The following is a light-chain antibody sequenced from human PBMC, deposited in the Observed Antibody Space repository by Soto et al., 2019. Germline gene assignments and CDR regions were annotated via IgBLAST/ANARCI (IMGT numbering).Light chain of an antibody. Sequence: QAVVTQPPSASGTPGQRVTISCSGSSSNIGSNYLYWYQHLPGTAPKLLISRNNQRPSGVPDRFSGSKSGTSASLAISELGSEDEADFYCAAWDDSLSAVVFGGGTKLTVL. CDR1: SSNIGSNY. CDR3: AAWDDSLSAVV. CDR2: RNN. V-gene: IGLV1-47*01. J-gene: IGLJ2*01.